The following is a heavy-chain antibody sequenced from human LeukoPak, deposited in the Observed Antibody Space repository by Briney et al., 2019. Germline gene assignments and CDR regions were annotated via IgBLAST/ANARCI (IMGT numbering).Heavy chain of an antibody. CDR3: ARADFTYCGGDCYYFDY. J-gene: IGHJ4*02. CDR1: GGSIGSGDYC. Sequence: PSQTLSLTCTVSGGSIGSGDYCWSWIRQPPGKGLEWIGYIYYSGSTYYNPSLKSRVTISVDTSKNQFSLKLSSVTAADTAVYYCARADFTYCGGDCYYFDYWGQGTLVTVPS. CDR2: IYYSGST. V-gene: IGHV4-30-4*01. D-gene: IGHD2-21*02.